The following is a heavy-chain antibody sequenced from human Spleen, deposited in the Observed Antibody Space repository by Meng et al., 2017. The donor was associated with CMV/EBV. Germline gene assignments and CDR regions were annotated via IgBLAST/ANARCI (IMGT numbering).Heavy chain of an antibody. D-gene: IGHD4-23*01. CDR2: VNPNSGGT. Sequence: ASVKVSCKASGYTFTDYHMHWVRQAPGQGLEWMGWVNPNSGGTNYAQKFQGRVTMTRDTSISTTYMELSRLRSDDTAVYYCATGGNPLADYWGQGTLVTVSS. V-gene: IGHV1-2*02. CDR3: ATGGNPLADY. CDR1: GYTFTDYH. J-gene: IGHJ4*02.